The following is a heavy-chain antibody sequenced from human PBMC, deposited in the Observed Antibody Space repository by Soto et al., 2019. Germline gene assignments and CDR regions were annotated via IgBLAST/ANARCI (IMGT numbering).Heavy chain of an antibody. CDR2: IYYSGST. J-gene: IGHJ5*02. V-gene: IGHV4-39*01. CDR3: ARHLGIAAPYNWFDP. CDR1: GGSISSSSYY. Sequence: SETLSLTCTVSGGSISSSSYYWGWIRQPPGKGLEWIGSIYYSGSTYYNPSLKSRVTISVDTSKNQFSLKLSSVTAADTAVYYCARHLGIAAPYNWFDPWGQGTLVTVSS. D-gene: IGHD6-13*01.